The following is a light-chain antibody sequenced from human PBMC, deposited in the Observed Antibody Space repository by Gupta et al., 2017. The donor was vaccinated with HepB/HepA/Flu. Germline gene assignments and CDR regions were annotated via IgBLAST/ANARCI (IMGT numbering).Light chain of an antibody. V-gene: IGKV1-9*01. CDR3: QQFKSYPIT. CDR2: TAS. Sequence: DIQLTQSPSFLSASVGDRVTITCRASQDINSHLIWYQQKPGKAPKLLIYTASTLQSGVPSRFSGSGSGTEFTLTISSLQPEDFATYYCQQFKSYPITFGQGTRLDIK. CDR1: QDINSH. J-gene: IGKJ5*01.